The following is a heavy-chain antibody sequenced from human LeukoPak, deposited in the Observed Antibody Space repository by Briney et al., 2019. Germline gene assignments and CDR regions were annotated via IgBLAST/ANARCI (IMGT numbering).Heavy chain of an antibody. CDR1: GFTFSSYA. CDR2: ISGSGGST. D-gene: IGHD1-26*01. Sequence: PGGSLRLSCAPSGFTFSSYAMSWVRQAPGKGLEWVSAISGSGGSTYYADSVKGRFTISRDNSKNTLYLQMNSLRAEDTAVYYCAKDHKGAGVGALFDYWGQGTLVTVSS. V-gene: IGHV3-23*01. J-gene: IGHJ4*02. CDR3: AKDHKGAGVGALFDY.